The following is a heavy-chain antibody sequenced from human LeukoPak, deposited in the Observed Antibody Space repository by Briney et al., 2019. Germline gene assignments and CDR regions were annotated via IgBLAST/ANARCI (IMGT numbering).Heavy chain of an antibody. CDR2: ISGSGGST. D-gene: IGHD3-10*01. V-gene: IGHV3-23*01. J-gene: IGHJ6*02. Sequence: GGSLRLSCAASGFTFSSYAMSWVRQAPGKGLEWVSAISGSGGSTYYADSVKGRFTISRDNSKNTLYLQMNSLRAEDTAVYYCAKSPGEAADYCYYGMDVWGQGTLVTVSS. CDR1: GFTFSSYA. CDR3: AKSPGEAADYCYYGMDV.